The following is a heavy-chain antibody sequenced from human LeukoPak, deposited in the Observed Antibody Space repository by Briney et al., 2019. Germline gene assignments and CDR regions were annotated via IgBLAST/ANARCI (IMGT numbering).Heavy chain of an antibody. D-gene: IGHD1-14*01. Sequence: GGSLRLSCAASGFTVSNNYMSWVRQPPGKGLEWVAVISYDGRNEHYADSVKGRFTIFRDNSKNTVFLQMNTLRTEDTAVYFCAKDKPIDYWGQGTLVTVSS. CDR2: ISYDGRNE. V-gene: IGHV3-30*18. CDR1: GFTVSNNY. J-gene: IGHJ4*02. CDR3: AKDKPIDY.